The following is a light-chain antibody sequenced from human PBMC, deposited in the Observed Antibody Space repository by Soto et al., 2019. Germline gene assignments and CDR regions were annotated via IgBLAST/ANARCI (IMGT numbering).Light chain of an antibody. CDR3: QQYGSSPQT. V-gene: IGKV3-20*01. Sequence: EIVLTQSPGTLSLSPGERATLSCRASQSISNSYLAWYQQKPGQAPRLLIYGASSRATGIPDRFSGSGSGTDFTLTVSSLGPEDFAVYYCQQYGSSPQTFGQGTKVDIK. CDR2: GAS. J-gene: IGKJ1*01. CDR1: QSISNSY.